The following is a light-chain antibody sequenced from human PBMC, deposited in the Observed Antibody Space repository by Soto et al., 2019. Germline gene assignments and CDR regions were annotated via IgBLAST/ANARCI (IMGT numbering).Light chain of an antibody. Sequence: QSVLTQPPSASGTPGQRVTNSCSGSSSNIGSNTVNRYQQLPGTAPKILIYSNNQRPSGVPDRFSGSKSGTSASLAISGLQSEDEADYYCAAWDDSLNGPVVFGGGTKLTVL. J-gene: IGLJ2*01. V-gene: IGLV1-44*01. CDR3: AAWDDSLNGPVV. CDR1: SSNIGSNT. CDR2: SNN.